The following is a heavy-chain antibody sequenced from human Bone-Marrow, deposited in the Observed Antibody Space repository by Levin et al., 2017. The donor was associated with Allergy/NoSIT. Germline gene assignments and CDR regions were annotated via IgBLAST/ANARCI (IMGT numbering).Heavy chain of an antibody. D-gene: IGHD1-26*01. V-gene: IGHV4-28*01. CDR2: IYYSGST. J-gene: IGHJ3*02. CDR3: ARFSVGRGDAFDI. CDR1: GYSISSSNW. Sequence: PSETLSLTCAVSGYSISSSNWWGWIRQPPGKGLEWIGYIYYSGSTYYNPSLKSRVTMSVDTSKNQFSLKLSSVTAVDTAVYYCARFSVGRGDAFDIWGQGTMVTVSS.